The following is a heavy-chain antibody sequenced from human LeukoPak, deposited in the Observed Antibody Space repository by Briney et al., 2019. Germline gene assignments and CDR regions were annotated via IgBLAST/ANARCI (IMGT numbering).Heavy chain of an antibody. J-gene: IGHJ6*02. D-gene: IGHD6-13*01. V-gene: IGHV6-1*01. CDR1: GDSVSSNSAA. CDR2: TYYRSKWYN. Sequence: QTLSLTCAISGDSVSSNSAAWNWIRQSPSRGLEWLGRTYYRSKWYNDYAVSVKSRITINPDTSKNQFSLQLNSVTPEDTAVYYCARDGSIAAAGTKVDYYYYGMDVWGQGTTVTVSS. CDR3: ARDGSIAAAGTKVDYYYYGMDV.